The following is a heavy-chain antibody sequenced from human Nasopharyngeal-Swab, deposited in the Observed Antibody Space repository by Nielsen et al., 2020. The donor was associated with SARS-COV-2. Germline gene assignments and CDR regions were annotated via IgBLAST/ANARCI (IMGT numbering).Heavy chain of an antibody. D-gene: IGHD3-22*01. V-gene: IGHV1-69*13. Sequence: SVKVSCKASGGTFSSYAISWVRQAPGQGLEWMGGIIPIFGTANYAQKFQGRVTITADESTSTAYMELSSLRSEDTAAYYCARGGYYDSSGYFLLGYWGQGTLVTVSS. CDR2: IIPIFGTA. CDR1: GGTFSSYA. CDR3: ARGGYYDSSGYFLLGY. J-gene: IGHJ4*02.